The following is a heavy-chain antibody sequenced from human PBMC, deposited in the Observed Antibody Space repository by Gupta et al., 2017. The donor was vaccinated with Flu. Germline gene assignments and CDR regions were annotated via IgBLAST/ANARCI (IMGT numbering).Heavy chain of an antibody. V-gene: IGHV3-74*01. J-gene: IGHJ6*02. CDR1: STHW. CDR2: INSDGSST. Sequence: STHWMHWVRQAPGKGLVWVSRINSDGSSTNTADSGKGRFTISRDNAKNTLHLQMNSLRAEDTAVYYCVRGQLTPGMDVWGQGTTVTVSS. D-gene: IGHD3-9*01. CDR3: VRGQLTPGMDV.